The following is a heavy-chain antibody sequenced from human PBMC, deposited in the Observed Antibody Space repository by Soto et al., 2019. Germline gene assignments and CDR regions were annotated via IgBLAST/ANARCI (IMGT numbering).Heavy chain of an antibody. Sequence: SETLSLTCTVSGGSISSSSYYWGWIRHPPGKGLEWIGSIYYSGSTYYNPSLKSRVTISVDTSKDQFSLKLSSVTAADTAVYYCARQEGYSYGSGYYGMDVWGQGTTVT. V-gene: IGHV4-39*01. CDR2: IYYSGST. CDR1: GGSISSSSYY. CDR3: ARQEGYSYGSGYYGMDV. J-gene: IGHJ6*02. D-gene: IGHD5-18*01.